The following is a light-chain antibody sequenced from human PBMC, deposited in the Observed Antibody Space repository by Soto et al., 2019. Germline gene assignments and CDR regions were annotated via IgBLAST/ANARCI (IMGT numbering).Light chain of an antibody. J-gene: IGLJ1*01. CDR1: SSNIGSNT. V-gene: IGLV1-44*01. CDR3: AAWDDSLNGTPNYV. CDR2: SNN. Sequence: QSVLAQPPSASGTPGQRVTISCSGSSSNIGSNTVNWYQQLPGTAPKLLIYSNNQRPSGVPDRFSGSKSGTSASLAISGLQSEDEADYYCAAWDDSLNGTPNYVFGTGTRVTVL.